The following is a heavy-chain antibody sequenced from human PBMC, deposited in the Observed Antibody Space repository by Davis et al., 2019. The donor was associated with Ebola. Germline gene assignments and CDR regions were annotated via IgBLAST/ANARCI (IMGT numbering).Heavy chain of an antibody. Sequence: AASVKVSCKASGYTFTTYAINWVRQAPGQGLEWMGWINTNTGNPTYAQGFTGRFVFSLDTSVSTAYLQISSLKAEDTAVYYCARQILRLESQLLWPSFDYWGQGALVTVSS. V-gene: IGHV7-4-1*02. CDR1: GYTFTTYA. CDR3: ARQILRLESQLLWPSFDY. CDR2: INTNTGNP. D-gene: IGHD1-1*01. J-gene: IGHJ4*02.